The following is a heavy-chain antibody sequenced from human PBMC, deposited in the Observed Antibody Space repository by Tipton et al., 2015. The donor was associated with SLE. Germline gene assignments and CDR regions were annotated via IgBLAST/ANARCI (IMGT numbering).Heavy chain of an antibody. J-gene: IGHJ4*02. CDR1: GGSISSSNHY. D-gene: IGHD3-16*02. V-gene: IGHV4-39*01. CDR2: IYFSGST. CDR3: ATGNYDYVWGSYRYDY. Sequence: TLSLTCTVSGGSISSSNHYWGWIRQSPGRGLEWIGSIYFSGSTYYNPSLKSRVTISVDTAKNQFFLKLTSVTAADTAVYYCATGNYDYVWGSYRYDYWGQGTLVTVSS.